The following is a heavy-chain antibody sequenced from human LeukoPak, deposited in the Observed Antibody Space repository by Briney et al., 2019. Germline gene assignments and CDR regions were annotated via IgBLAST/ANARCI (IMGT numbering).Heavy chain of an antibody. Sequence: GGSLRLSCAASGLRFSDYSMNWVRQAPGKGLEWISYIGISSGNTNYADSVKGRFTISGDKAKNSLYLQMNSLRVEDTAVYYCARDYKYAFDNWGQGTLVTVSS. V-gene: IGHV3-48*01. CDR3: ARDYKYAFDN. CDR1: GLRFSDYS. CDR2: IGISSGNT. J-gene: IGHJ4*02. D-gene: IGHD5-24*01.